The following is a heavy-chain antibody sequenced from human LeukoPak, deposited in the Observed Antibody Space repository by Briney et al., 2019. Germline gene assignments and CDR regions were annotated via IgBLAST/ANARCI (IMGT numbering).Heavy chain of an antibody. CDR3: ARSLLDSSGYYSRYYYYYGMDV. Sequence: GGSLRLSCAASGFTFSSYAMHWVRQAPGKGLEYVSAISSNGGSTYYANSVKGRFTISRDNSKNTLYLQMNSLRAEDTAVYYCARSLLDSSGYYSRYYYYYGMDVWGQGTTVTVSS. J-gene: IGHJ6*02. V-gene: IGHV3-64*01. D-gene: IGHD3-22*01. CDR1: GFTFSSYA. CDR2: ISSNGGST.